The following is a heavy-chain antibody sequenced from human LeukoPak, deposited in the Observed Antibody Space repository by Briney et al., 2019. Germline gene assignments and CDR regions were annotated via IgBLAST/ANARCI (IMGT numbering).Heavy chain of an antibody. Sequence: GESLQISCKGSGYSFTSYWIGWVRQMPGKGLEWMGIIYPGDSDTRYSPSFQGQVTISADKSISTAYLQWSSLKASDTAMYYCARLGGFNLPAVDYYYMDVWGKGTTATVSS. V-gene: IGHV5-51*01. CDR3: ARLGGFNLPAVDYYYMDV. D-gene: IGHD2-2*01. CDR2: IYPGDSDT. CDR1: GYSFTSYW. J-gene: IGHJ6*03.